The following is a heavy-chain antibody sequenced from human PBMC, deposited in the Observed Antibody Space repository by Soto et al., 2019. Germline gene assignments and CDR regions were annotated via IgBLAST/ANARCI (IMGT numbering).Heavy chain of an antibody. D-gene: IGHD3-3*01. CDR3: ARDKRDLRFLEWSYYFDY. CDR2: ISYDGSNK. CDR1: GFTFSSCA. J-gene: IGHJ4*02. V-gene: IGHV3-30-3*01. Sequence: QVQLVESGGGVVQPGRSLRLSCAASGFTFSSCAMHWVRQAPGKGLEWVARISYDGSNKYYADSVKGRFTISRDNSKNTLYLQMNRLRAEDTAVYYCARDKRDLRFLEWSYYFDYWGQGTLVTVAS.